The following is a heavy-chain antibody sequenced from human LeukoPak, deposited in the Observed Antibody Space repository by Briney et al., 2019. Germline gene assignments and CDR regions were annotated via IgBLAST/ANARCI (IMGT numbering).Heavy chain of an antibody. CDR1: GYXFTSYG. Sequence: PGASVKVSCMASGYXFTSYGISWVRQAPGQGLEWMGWISAYNGNTNYAQRLQGRVTMTTDTSTSTAYMELRSLRSDDTAVYYCARVDWDRVNAFDIWGQGTMVTVSS. D-gene: IGHD1-14*01. CDR3: ARVDWDRVNAFDI. J-gene: IGHJ3*02. CDR2: ISAYNGNT. V-gene: IGHV1-18*01.